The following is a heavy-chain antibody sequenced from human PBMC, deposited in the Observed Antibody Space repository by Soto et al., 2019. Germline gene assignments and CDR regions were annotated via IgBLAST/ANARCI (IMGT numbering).Heavy chain of an antibody. Sequence: PGGSLRLSCAASGFTFSSYGMHWVRQAPGKGLEWVAVIWYDGSNKYYADSVKGRFTISRDNSKNTLYLQMNSLRAEDTAVYYCARESTPIAVRGVIITYKTPLYYYYGMDVWGQGTTVTVSS. CDR3: ARESTPIAVRGVIITYKTPLYYYYGMDV. J-gene: IGHJ6*02. CDR1: GFTFSSYG. V-gene: IGHV3-33*01. CDR2: IWYDGSNK. D-gene: IGHD3-10*01.